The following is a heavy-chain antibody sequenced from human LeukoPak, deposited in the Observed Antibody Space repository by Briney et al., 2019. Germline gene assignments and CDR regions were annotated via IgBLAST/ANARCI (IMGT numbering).Heavy chain of an antibody. J-gene: IGHJ4*02. CDR2: INPNSGGT. V-gene: IGHV1-2*02. CDR1: GYTFTGYY. Sequence: ASVKVSCKASGYTFTGYYMHWVRQAPGQGLEWMGWINPNSGGTNSAQKFQGRVTMTRDSSISTVYMELSRLSSDDTAVYYCARVTGKNWGTYWGQGTLVTVSS. D-gene: IGHD7-27*01. CDR3: ARVTGKNWGTY.